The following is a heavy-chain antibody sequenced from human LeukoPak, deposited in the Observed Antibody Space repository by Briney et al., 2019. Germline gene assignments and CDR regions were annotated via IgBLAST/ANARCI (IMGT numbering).Heavy chain of an antibody. CDR3: ARDGRGYCSGGSCYLAWFDP. D-gene: IGHD2-15*01. Sequence: ASVKVSCKASGYTFTSYGISWVRQAPGQGLEWMGGIIPIFGTANYAQKFQGRVTITTDESTSSAYMELSSLRSEDTAVYYCARDGRGYCSGGSCYLAWFDPWGQGTLVTVSS. CDR2: IIPIFGTA. J-gene: IGHJ5*02. CDR1: GYTFTSYG. V-gene: IGHV1-69*05.